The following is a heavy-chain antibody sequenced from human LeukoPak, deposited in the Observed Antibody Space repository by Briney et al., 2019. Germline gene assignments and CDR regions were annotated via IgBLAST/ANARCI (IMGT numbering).Heavy chain of an antibody. Sequence: ASVKVSCKVSGYTLTELSMHWVRQAPGKGLEWMGGFDPEDGETIYAQKFQGRVTMTEDTSTDTAYMELSSLRSEDTAVYYCARELGNDDYGDYYYYYGMDVWGQGTTVTVSS. CDR1: GYTLTELS. CDR2: FDPEDGET. V-gene: IGHV1-24*01. J-gene: IGHJ6*02. CDR3: ARELGNDDYGDYYYYYGMDV. D-gene: IGHD4-17*01.